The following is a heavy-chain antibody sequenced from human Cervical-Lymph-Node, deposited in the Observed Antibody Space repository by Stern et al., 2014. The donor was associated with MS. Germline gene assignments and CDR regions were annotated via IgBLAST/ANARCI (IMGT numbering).Heavy chain of an antibody. CDR1: GYNFIFYA. D-gene: IGHD1-26*01. CDR2: ISAGNGNT. CDR3: ARGRSGSHKDYDY. V-gene: IGHV1-3*01. J-gene: IGHJ4*02. Sequence: DQLVESGAEVKKPGASVKVSCKASGYNFIFYALHWVRQAPGQRLEWMGWISAGNGNTKYSQKFQGRVTITRDTSASTVYMELSSLRSEDTAVYSCARGRSGSHKDYDYWGQGTLVTVSS.